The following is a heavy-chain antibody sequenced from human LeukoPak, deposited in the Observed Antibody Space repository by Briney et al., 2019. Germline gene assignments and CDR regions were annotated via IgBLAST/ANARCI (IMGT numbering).Heavy chain of an antibody. D-gene: IGHD1-20*01. V-gene: IGHV3-23*01. CDR2: LSASGDST. Sequence: GGSLILSCAASGFTLSRYCMRWVRPAPAKGLEWVSTLSASGDSTYYVDSVKGRFTISRDNSMNTLYLQMDSLRAEDTAVYYCAKRECSDNNCYFVNWGQGTLVTVSS. CDR3: AKRECSDNNCYFVN. CDR1: GFTLSRYC. J-gene: IGHJ4*02.